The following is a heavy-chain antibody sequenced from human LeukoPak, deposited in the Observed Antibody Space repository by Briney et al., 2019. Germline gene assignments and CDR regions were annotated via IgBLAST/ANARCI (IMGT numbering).Heavy chain of an antibody. D-gene: IGHD6-19*01. CDR2: IYYSGST. Sequence: SGTLSLTCNVSGGSISSSSYYWGWIRQSPGKGSEWIGSIYYSGSTYYNPSLKTRVTISVDTSKDHFSLNLSSVTAADTAVYYCARGWYYFDYWGQGALVTVSS. V-gene: IGHV4-39*02. CDR3: ARGWYYFDY. J-gene: IGHJ4*02. CDR1: GGSISSSSYY.